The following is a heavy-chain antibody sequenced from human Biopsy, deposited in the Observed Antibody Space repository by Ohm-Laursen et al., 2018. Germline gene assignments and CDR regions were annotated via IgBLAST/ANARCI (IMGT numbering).Heavy chain of an antibody. D-gene: IGHD3-3*01. V-gene: IGHV1-18*04. CDR2: ISTYNDDT. J-gene: IGHJ3*02. CDR3: ARDPGYDFWSGSDPFDI. CDR1: GYTFTAYG. Sequence: ASVKVSCKTSGYTFTAYGISWVRQAPGQGLEWMGWISTYNDDTNIAQKFRGRVSMTTDTSTRTAYMELRSLRSGDTAIYFCARDPGYDFWSGSDPFDIWGQGTLVTVS.